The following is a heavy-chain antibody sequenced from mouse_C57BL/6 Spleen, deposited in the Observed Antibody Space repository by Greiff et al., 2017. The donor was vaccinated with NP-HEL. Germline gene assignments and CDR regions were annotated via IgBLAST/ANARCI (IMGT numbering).Heavy chain of an antibody. CDR2: IDPSDSYT. D-gene: IGHD2-3*01. Sequence: QVQLKQPGAELVMPGASVKLSCKASGYTFTSYWMHWVKQRPGQGLEWIGEIDPSDSYTNYNQKFKGKSTLTVDKSSSTAYMQLSRLTSEDSAVYYCARGGDGYYGKYYAMDYWGQGTSVTVSS. CDR1: GYTFTSYW. CDR3: ARGGDGYYGKYYAMDY. J-gene: IGHJ4*01. V-gene: IGHV1-69*01.